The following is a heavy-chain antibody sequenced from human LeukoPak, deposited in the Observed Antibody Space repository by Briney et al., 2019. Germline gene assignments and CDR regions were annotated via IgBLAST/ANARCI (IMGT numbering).Heavy chain of an antibody. V-gene: IGHV3-74*01. CDR2: IDSDGSPT. Sequence: GGSLRLSCAASGFTFRSYWMHWVRQAPGEGLVWVSRIDSDGSPTNYADSVKGRFTISRDNSKNTLYLQMNSLRAEDTAVYYCARARRWLHPFDYWGQGTLVTVSS. CDR1: GFTFRSYW. CDR3: ARARRWLHPFDY. J-gene: IGHJ4*02. D-gene: IGHD5-24*01.